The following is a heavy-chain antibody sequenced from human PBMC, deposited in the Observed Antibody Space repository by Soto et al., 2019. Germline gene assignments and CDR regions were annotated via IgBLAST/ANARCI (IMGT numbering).Heavy chain of an antibody. CDR2: IVVGSGNT. CDR3: AAPSGTTGYYYYGMDV. Sequence: SVKVSCKASGFTFTRSAVQWVRQARGQRLEWIGWIVVGSGNTNYAQKFQERVTITRDMSTSTAYMELSSLRSEDTAVYYCAAPSGTTGYYYYGMDVWGQGTTVTVSS. CDR1: GFTFTRSA. V-gene: IGHV1-58*01. J-gene: IGHJ6*01. D-gene: IGHD1-26*01.